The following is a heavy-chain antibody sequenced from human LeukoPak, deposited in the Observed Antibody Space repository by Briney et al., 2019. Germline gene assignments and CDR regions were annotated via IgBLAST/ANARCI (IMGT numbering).Heavy chain of an antibody. Sequence: GGSLRLSCATSGFTFDDFAMHWVRQPPGKGLEWVSLISGDGISIYNVDSVKGRFIISRDNNNSSLYLEMNSLRTEDTAFYYCAKDTRNAVVSRGYGIDVWGQGTPVTVSS. CDR1: GFTFDDFA. V-gene: IGHV3-43*02. CDR2: ISGDGISI. J-gene: IGHJ6*02. D-gene: IGHD2-15*01. CDR3: AKDTRNAVVSRGYGIDV.